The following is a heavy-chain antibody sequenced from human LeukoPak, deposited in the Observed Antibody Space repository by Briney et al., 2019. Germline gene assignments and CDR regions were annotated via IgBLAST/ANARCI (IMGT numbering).Heavy chain of an antibody. Sequence: GGSLRLSCAASGFTFSSYAMTWVRQAPGKGLEWVSGISGSGDSTYYADSVKGRFNISRDNSKNTLYLQMNSLRAEDTAVYYCAIRPVVPAASGDYWGQGTLVTVCS. J-gene: IGHJ4*02. V-gene: IGHV3-23*01. CDR3: AIRPVVPAASGDY. CDR2: ISGSGDST. CDR1: GFTFSSYA. D-gene: IGHD2-2*01.